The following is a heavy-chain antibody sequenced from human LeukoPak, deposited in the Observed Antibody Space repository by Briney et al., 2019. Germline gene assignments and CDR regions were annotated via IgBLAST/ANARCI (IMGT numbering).Heavy chain of an antibody. V-gene: IGHV3-7*01. CDR2: IKQDGSQK. CDR1: GFTFSSYC. J-gene: IGHJ4*02. D-gene: IGHD3-10*01. Sequence: GGSMRLSCAAAGFTFSSYCMSWVRQAPGKGLEWVANIKQDGSQKYYVDSVKGRFTISRDNAKNSLYLQMNSLRAEDTAVYYCGYGSGSYFPRYYFDYWGQGALVIVSS. CDR3: GYGSGSYFPRYYFDY.